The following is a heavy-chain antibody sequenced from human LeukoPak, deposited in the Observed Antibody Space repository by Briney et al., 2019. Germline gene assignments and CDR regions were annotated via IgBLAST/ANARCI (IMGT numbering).Heavy chain of an antibody. D-gene: IGHD1-26*01. CDR1: GFTFSDFH. CDR3: ARLSGTYSRGGDH. V-gene: IGHV3-11*01. J-gene: IGHJ4*02. CDR2: ISGSGYAI. Sequence: PGGSLRLSCTASGFTFSDFHMSWIRQAPGKGLEWVSHISGSGYAIHQPGSVKGRFTISRDNAKNSLYLQMNSLRVEDSAVYYCARLSGTYSRGGDHWGQGTLVTVSS.